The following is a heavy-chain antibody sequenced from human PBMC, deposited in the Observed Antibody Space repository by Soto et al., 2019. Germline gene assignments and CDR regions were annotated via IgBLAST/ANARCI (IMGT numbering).Heavy chain of an antibody. D-gene: IGHD1-1*01. CDR1: GFTFSSYA. CDR2: ISYDGSNK. J-gene: IGHJ4*02. Sequence: QVLLVESGGGVVQPGRSLRLSCAASGFTFSSYAMHWVRQAPGKGLEWVAVISYDGSNKYYADSVKGRFTISRDNSKNTLYLQMNSLRAEDTAVYYCARASYNWNDEDYWGQGTLVTVSS. V-gene: IGHV3-30-3*01. CDR3: ARASYNWNDEDY.